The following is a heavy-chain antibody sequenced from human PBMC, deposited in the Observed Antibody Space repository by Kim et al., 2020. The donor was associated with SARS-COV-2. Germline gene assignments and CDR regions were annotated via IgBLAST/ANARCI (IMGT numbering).Heavy chain of an antibody. Sequence: YYVDSVKGRFTISRDNAQNSLCLQMNSLRAEDTAVYYCAVAATMRGGLDVWGQGTTVSVSS. J-gene: IGHJ6*02. D-gene: IGHD1-26*01. CDR3: AVAATMRGGLDV. V-gene: IGHV3-7*03.